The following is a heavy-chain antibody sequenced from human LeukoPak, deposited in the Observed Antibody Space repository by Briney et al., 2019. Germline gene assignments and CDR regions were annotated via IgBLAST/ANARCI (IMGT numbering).Heavy chain of an antibody. CDR1: GFTFSSYG. Sequence: GGSLRLSCAASGFTFSSYGMHWVRQAPGKGLEWVAFIRYDGSNKYYADSVKGRFTISRDNSKNTLYLQMNSLRAEDTAVYYCARWGYYDILTGYRNTRYFDYWGQGTLVTVSS. CDR3: ARWGYYDILTGYRNTRYFDY. CDR2: IRYDGSNK. D-gene: IGHD3-9*01. J-gene: IGHJ4*02. V-gene: IGHV3-30*02.